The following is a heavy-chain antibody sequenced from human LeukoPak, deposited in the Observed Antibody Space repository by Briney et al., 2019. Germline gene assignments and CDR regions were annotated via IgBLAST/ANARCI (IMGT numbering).Heavy chain of an antibody. J-gene: IGHJ6*03. Sequence: GGSLRLSCAASGFTVSSNYMSWVRQAPGKGLEWVSVTYSGGRTYYADSVKGRFTISRDNSKNTLFLQMDSLRAEDTAVYYCARVYYGSGSLYYYYYYMDVWGKGTTVIISS. D-gene: IGHD3-10*01. CDR3: ARVYYGSGSLYYYYYYMDV. CDR1: GFTVSSNY. V-gene: IGHV3-53*01. CDR2: TYSGGRT.